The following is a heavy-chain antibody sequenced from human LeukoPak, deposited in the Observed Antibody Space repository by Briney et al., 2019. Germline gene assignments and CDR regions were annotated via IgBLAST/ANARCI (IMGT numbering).Heavy chain of an antibody. V-gene: IGHV4-34*01. D-gene: IGHD3-3*01. Sequence: SETLSLTCTVSGGSISSYYWSWIRQPPGKGLEWIGEINHSGSTNYNPSLKSRVTISVDTSKNQFSLKLSSVTAADTAVYYCAGKDYDFWSGSDAFDIWGQGTMVTVSS. J-gene: IGHJ3*02. CDR2: INHSGST. CDR3: AGKDYDFWSGSDAFDI. CDR1: GGSISSYY.